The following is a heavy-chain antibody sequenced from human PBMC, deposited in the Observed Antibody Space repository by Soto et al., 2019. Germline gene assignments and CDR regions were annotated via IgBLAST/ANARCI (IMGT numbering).Heavy chain of an antibody. V-gene: IGHV4-30-2*01. CDR1: GGTISGGGYS. CDR3: ARGLTDWFDP. CDR2: IYHSGST. J-gene: IGHJ5*02. Sequence: PSETLSLTCAVSGGTISGGGYSWSLIRQPPGKGLEWIGYIYHSGSTYYNPSLKSRVTISVDRSKNQFSLKLSSVTAADTAVYYCARGLTDWFDPWGQGTLVTVSS.